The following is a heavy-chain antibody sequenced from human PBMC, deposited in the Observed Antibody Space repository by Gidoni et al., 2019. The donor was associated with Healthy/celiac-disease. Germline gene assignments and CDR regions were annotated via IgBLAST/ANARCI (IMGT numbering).Heavy chain of an antibody. D-gene: IGHD2-21*01. CDR1: GFTFSNAW. CDR3: TKVWQADY. Sequence: EVQLVESGGGLVKLGGSLRPSSAASGFTFSNAWMSGVRQAAGKGLGWVGRIKSKTDGGTTDYAAPVKGRFTISRDDSKNTLYLQMNSLKTEDTAVYYYTKVWQADYWGQGTLVTVSS. V-gene: IGHV3-15*01. J-gene: IGHJ4*02. CDR2: IKSKTDGGTT.